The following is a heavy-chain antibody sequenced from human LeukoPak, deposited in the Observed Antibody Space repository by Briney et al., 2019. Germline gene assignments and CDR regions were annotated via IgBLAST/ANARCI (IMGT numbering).Heavy chain of an antibody. CDR1: GFTFSSYW. V-gene: IGHV3-74*01. CDR3: ARDAGGIYPAGVDY. J-gene: IGHJ4*02. Sequence: GGSLRLSCAASGFTFSSYWMHWVRQAPGKGLVWVSRINSDGGSTSYADSVKGRFTISRDNAKNSLYLQMNSLRAEDTAVYYCARDAGGIYPAGVDYWGQGTLVTVSS. D-gene: IGHD6-13*01. CDR2: INSDGGST.